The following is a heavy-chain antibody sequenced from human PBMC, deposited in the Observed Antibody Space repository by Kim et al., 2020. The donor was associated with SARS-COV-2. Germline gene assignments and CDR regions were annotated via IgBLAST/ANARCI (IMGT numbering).Heavy chain of an antibody. V-gene: IGHV3-21*01. D-gene: IGHD5-12*01. J-gene: IGHJ4*02. CDR3: AREGMATSLEADY. Sequence: GGSLRLSCAASGFTFSSYSMNWVRQAPGKGLEWVSSISSSSSYIYYADSVKGRFTISRDNAKNSLYLQMNSLRAEDTAVYYCAREGMATSLEADYWGQGTLVTVSS. CDR1: GFTFSSYS. CDR2: ISSSSSYI.